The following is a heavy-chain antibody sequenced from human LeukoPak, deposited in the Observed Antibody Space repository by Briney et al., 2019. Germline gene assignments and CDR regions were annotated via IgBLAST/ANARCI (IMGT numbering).Heavy chain of an antibody. J-gene: IGHJ4*02. CDR3: AKDRRQDCSSTTCYLFDY. Sequence: GGSLRLSCAASGFTFNGYAMSWVRQAPGKGLEWVSVVSGSGSSTYYADSVRGRFTISRDNSKNTLYLQMNSLRAEDTAVYYCAKDRRQDCSSTTCYLFDYWGQGTLVTVSS. D-gene: IGHD2-2*01. CDR2: VSGSGSST. CDR1: GFTFNGYA. V-gene: IGHV3-23*01.